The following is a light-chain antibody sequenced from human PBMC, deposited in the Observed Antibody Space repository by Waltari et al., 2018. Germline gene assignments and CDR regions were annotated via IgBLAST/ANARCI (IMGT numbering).Light chain of an antibody. J-gene: IGLJ2*01. V-gene: IGLV2-14*03. Sequence: SALTQPASLSGSPGQSITISCTGISSDVGVYSFVSWYQQHPGKAPELVIYDVSNRPSGVSNRFSGSNSGDTASLTISGLQAEDEADYFCSSYTSSSVVFGGGTKLTVL. CDR3: SSYTSSSVV. CDR2: DVS. CDR1: SSDVGVYSF.